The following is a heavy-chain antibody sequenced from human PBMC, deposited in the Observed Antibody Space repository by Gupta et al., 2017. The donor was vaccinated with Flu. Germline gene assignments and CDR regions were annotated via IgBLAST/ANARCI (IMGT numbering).Heavy chain of an antibody. V-gene: IGHV3-74*01. J-gene: IGHJ5*02. CDR1: FNFSGHF. D-gene: IGHD2-15*01. CDR3: AREVVNNRLDP. CDR2: IRVDGTAT. Sequence: FNFSGHFMHWVRQAPGQGLVWVARIRVDGTATSYADSVKGRFTISRDNAKNTVYLQMNSLSPEDTALYYCAREVVNNRLDPWGQGTLVTVAS.